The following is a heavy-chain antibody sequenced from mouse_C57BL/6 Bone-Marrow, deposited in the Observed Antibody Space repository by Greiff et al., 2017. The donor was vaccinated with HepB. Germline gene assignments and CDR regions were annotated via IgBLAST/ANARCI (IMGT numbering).Heavy chain of an antibody. CDR1: GFTFSSYA. Sequence: EVMLVESGGGLVKPGGSLKLSCAASGFTFSSYAMSWVRQTPEKRLEWVATISDGGSYTYYPDNVQGRFTISRDNAKNNLYLQMSHLKSEDTAMYYCAREGAGYYPNYYAMDYWGQGTSVTVSS. CDR2: ISDGGSYT. V-gene: IGHV5-4*01. J-gene: IGHJ4*01. CDR3: AREGAGYYPNYYAMDY. D-gene: IGHD2-3*01.